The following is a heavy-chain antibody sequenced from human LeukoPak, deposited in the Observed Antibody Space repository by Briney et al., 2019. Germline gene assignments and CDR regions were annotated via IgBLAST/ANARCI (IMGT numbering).Heavy chain of an antibody. V-gene: IGHV4-39*07. CDR3: ARGGSGWYLNWFDP. Sequence: SETLSLTCTVSGGSISSSSHFWGWIRQPPGKGLEWIGNIYYIGNTNYNPSLKSRVTISVDTSKNQFSLKLSSVTAADTAVYYCARGGSGWYLNWFDPWGQGTLVTVSS. CDR2: IYYIGNT. D-gene: IGHD6-19*01. J-gene: IGHJ5*02. CDR1: GGSISSSSHF.